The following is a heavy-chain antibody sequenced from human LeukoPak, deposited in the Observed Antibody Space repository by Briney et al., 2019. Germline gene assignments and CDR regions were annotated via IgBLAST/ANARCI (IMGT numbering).Heavy chain of an antibody. D-gene: IGHD3-10*01. CDR1: GGTFSSYA. J-gene: IGHJ6*03. V-gene: IGHV1-69*06. CDR3: ARGEGVRFYYYYYYYMDV. CDR2: IIPIFGTA. Sequence: ASVKVSCKASGGTFSSYAISWVRQAPGQGLEWMGGIIPIFGTANYAQKFQGRVTITADKSTSTAYMELSSLRSEDTAVYYCARGEGVRFYYYYYYYMDVWGKGTTVTVSS.